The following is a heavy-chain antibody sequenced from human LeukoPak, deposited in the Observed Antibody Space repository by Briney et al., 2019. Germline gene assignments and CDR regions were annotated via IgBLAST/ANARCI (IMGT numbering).Heavy chain of an antibody. Sequence: GGSLRLSCAASGFTFSSYAMSWVRQAPGKGLEWVSAISGSGGSTYYADSVKGRFTISRDNSKNTLYLQMNSLRAEDTAVYYCTTALGAAAGYYYYYMDVWGKGTTVTVSS. D-gene: IGHD6-13*01. CDR3: TTALGAAAGYYYYYMDV. CDR2: ISGSGGST. V-gene: IGHV3-23*01. J-gene: IGHJ6*03. CDR1: GFTFSSYA.